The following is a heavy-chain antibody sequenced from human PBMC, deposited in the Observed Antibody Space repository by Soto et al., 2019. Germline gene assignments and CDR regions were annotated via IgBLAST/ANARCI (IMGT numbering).Heavy chain of an antibody. CDR3: ARPHYYDGSGYYPNFDY. CDR1: GYTFTSYD. J-gene: IGHJ4*02. V-gene: IGHV1-8*01. D-gene: IGHD3-22*01. CDR2: MNPNSGNT. Sequence: QVQLVQSGAEVKKPGASVKVSCKASGYTFTSYDINWVRQATGQGLEWMGWMNPNSGNTGYAQKFQGRVTMTRNTSISTAYMEMSSLRSEDTALYYCARPHYYDGSGYYPNFDYWGQGTLVTVSS.